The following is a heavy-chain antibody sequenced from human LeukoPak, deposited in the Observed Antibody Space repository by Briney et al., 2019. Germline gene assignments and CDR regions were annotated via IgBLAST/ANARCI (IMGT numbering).Heavy chain of an antibody. V-gene: IGHV3-30*03. J-gene: IGHJ4*02. Sequence: GGSLRLSCAASGFTFSSYGMHWVRPAPGKGLEWVAVISYDGSNKYYADSVKGRFTISRDNSKNSLYLQMNSLRAEDTAVYYCARVKQEWELPPEDYWGQGTLVTVSS. CDR1: GFTFSSYG. D-gene: IGHD1-26*01. CDR3: ARVKQEWELPPEDY. CDR2: ISYDGSNK.